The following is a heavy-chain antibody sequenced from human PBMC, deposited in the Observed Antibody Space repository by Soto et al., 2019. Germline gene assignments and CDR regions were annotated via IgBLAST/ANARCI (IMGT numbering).Heavy chain of an antibody. D-gene: IGHD6-13*01. V-gene: IGHV4-39*01. CDR1: GGSISSTFYY. CDR2: IYYSGST. J-gene: IGHJ6*02. Sequence: SETLSLTCTVSGGSISSTFYYWVWIRQPPGKGLEWIGSIYYSGSTSYNPSHNPSLKSRLTMSVDTSNNQFSLQLNSVAPEDTAVYYCARAEQQLVPGYYGMDVWGQGTTVTVSS. CDR3: ARAEQQLVPGYYGMDV.